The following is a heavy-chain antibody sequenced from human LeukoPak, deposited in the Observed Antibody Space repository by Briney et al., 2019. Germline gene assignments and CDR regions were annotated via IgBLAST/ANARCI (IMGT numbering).Heavy chain of an antibody. D-gene: IGHD4-23*01. J-gene: IGHJ5*02. CDR3: ARDNSVEDTAWWFDP. V-gene: IGHV1-46*01. Sequence: GASVKVSCKASGYTFTSYYMHWVRQAPGQGLEWMGIINPSGGSTSYAQKFQGRVTMTRDMSTSTDYMELSSRRSEDTAVYYCARDNSVEDTAWWFDPWGQGTLVTASS. CDR1: GYTFTSYY. CDR2: INPSGGST.